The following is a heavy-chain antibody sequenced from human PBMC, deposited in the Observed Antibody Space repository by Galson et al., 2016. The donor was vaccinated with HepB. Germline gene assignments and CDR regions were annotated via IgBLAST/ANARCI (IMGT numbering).Heavy chain of an antibody. CDR1: GVSYSGYY. CDR3: AANFYGSGRHFDY. V-gene: IGHV4-34*01. J-gene: IGHJ4*02. CDR2: INHRRET. D-gene: IGHD3-10*01. Sequence: SETLSLTCAVNGVSYSGYYWTWIRQPPGKGLEWIGEINHRRETDYSPSLKSRVTTSIDTSKNQFSLEMTSVTAADTGVYYCAANFYGSGRHFDYWGPGTLVIVSS.